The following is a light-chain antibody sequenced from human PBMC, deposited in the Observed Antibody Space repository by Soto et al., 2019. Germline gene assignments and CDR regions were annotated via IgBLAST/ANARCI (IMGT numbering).Light chain of an antibody. CDR1: SSNIGKNY. CDR3: AAWDTTLSGRL. CDR2: QND. J-gene: IGLJ2*01. Sequence: QSVLTQPSSASGIPGQSVTISCSGSSSNIGKNYVFWYQHFPGAAPKLLMYQNDHRPSGVPDRFSGSKSGTSASLAISGLRSEDEATYYCAAWDTTLSGRLFGGGTKLTVL. V-gene: IGLV1-47*01.